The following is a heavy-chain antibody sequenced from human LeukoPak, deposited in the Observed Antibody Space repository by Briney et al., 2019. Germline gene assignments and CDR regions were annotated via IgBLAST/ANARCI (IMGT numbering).Heavy chain of an antibody. CDR3: AKGRGIVATIAPYYDD. CDR2: SSGSGGST. Sequence: GGSLRLSCTASGFAFDEHGMSWVRQAPGKGLEWVSVSSGSGGSTYYADSVKGRFTISRDNSKNTLYLYMNSLRVEDTAVYYCAKGRGIVATIAPYYDDWGQGTLVTVSS. V-gene: IGHV3-23*01. D-gene: IGHD5-12*01. J-gene: IGHJ4*02. CDR1: GFAFDEHG.